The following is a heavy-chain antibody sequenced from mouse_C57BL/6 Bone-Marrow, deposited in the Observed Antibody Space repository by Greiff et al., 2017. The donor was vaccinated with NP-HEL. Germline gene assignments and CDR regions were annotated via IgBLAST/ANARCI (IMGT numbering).Heavy chain of an antibody. D-gene: IGHD2-4*01. J-gene: IGHJ4*01. CDR2: IFPGSGST. CDR1: GYTFTGYW. V-gene: IGHV1-9*01. CDR3: ARSAIYYDYDGAYYYAMDY. Sequence: QVQLQQSGAELMKPGASVKLSCKATGYTFTGYWIEWVKQRPGHGLEWIGEIFPGSGSTNYNEKFKGKATFTADTSSNTAYMQLSSLTTEDSAIDYCARSAIYYDYDGAYYYAMDYWGQGTSVTVSS.